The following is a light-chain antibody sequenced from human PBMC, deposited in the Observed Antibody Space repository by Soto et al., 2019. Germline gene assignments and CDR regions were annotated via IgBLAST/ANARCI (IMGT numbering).Light chain of an antibody. Sequence: AIEMTEPASSLSGPVRDRVAISCRASQGIGNSLAWYQQKPGRPPKLLIYGASNLQSGVPPRFSGSGSGTDFTLAISSLQPEDSATYYCLQDINYPCTFGQGTKVDIK. J-gene: IGKJ1*01. CDR1: QGIGNS. V-gene: IGKV1-6*01. CDR2: GAS. CDR3: LQDINYPCT.